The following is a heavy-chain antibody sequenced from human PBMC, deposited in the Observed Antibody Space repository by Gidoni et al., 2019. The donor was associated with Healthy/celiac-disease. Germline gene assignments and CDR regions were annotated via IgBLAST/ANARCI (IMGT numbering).Heavy chain of an antibody. J-gene: IGHJ4*02. CDR3: AKGLGVVVVAAPGY. CDR1: GFTFRSFG. Sequence: QVQLVESGGGVVQPGRSLRLSCAAAGFTFRSFGMHWVRQAPGKGLEWVAVISYDGSNKYYADSVKGRFTISRDNSKNTLYLQMNSLRAEDTAVYYCAKGLGVVVVAAPGYWGQGTLVTVS. D-gene: IGHD2-15*01. V-gene: IGHV3-30*18. CDR2: ISYDGSNK.